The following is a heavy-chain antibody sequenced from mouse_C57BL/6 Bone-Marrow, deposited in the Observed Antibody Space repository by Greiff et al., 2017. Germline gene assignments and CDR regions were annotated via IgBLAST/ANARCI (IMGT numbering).Heavy chain of an antibody. J-gene: IGHJ3*01. CDR3: ARRGGYYEGFAY. Sequence: EVQGVESGGDLVKPGGSLKLSCAASGFTFSSYGMSWVRQTPDKRLEWVATISSGGSYTYYPDHVKGRFTISRDNANNTLYLQMSSLKSEDTAMYYGARRGGYYEGFAYWGQGTLVTVSA. CDR1: GFTFSSYG. CDR2: ISSGGSYT. V-gene: IGHV5-6*01. D-gene: IGHD2-3*01.